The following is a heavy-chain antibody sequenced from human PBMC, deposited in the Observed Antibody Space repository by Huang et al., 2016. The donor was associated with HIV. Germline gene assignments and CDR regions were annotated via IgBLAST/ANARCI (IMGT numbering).Heavy chain of an antibody. CDR2: IYSNGDG. Sequence: QITLRESGPAPVKPTQTLTLTCTFSGFSLTTTGVGVGWIRQPPGPALEWLAFIYSNGDGRYSPSLSSTKDTSKNQVVLTMNNMDPVDTATYYCAHSTDASAATFYFDFWGQGTLVAVSS. D-gene: IGHD6-25*01. J-gene: IGHJ4*02. V-gene: IGHV2-5*01. CDR3: AHSTDASAATFYFDF. CDR1: GFSLTTTGVG.